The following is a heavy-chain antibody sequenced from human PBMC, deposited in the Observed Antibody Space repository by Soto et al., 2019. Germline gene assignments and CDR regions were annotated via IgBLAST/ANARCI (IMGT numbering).Heavy chain of an antibody. D-gene: IGHD2-21*01. CDR3: ATVIAGYDYYYGMDV. CDR1: GGTFSSYT. Sequence: QVQLVQSGAEVKKPGSSVKVSCKASGGTFSSYTISWVRQAPGQGLEWMGRIIPILGIANYAQKFQGRVKSTADKSTSTAYMELSSLRSEDTAVYYCATVIAGYDYYYGMDVWGQGTTVTVSS. V-gene: IGHV1-69*02. CDR2: IIPILGIA. J-gene: IGHJ6*02.